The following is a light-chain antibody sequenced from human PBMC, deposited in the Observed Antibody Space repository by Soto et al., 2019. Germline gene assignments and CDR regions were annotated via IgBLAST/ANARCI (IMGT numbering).Light chain of an antibody. CDR3: SSYTNKNSYIL. V-gene: IGLV2-14*02. J-gene: IGLJ2*01. CDR2: EVS. CDR1: SSDVGGSKL. Sequence: QSVLTQPASVSGSPGQSITISCTGTSSDVGGSKLVSWYHHHPGKAPKLIIVEVSDRPSGVSDRFSGSKSGNTASLTISGLQAEDEADYYCSSYTNKNSYILFGGGTKLTVL.